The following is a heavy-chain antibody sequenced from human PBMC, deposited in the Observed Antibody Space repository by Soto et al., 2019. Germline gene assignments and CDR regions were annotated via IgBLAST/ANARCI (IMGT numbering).Heavy chain of an antibody. V-gene: IGHV4-30-4*01. CDR1: GGSISSGDYY. CDR3: AGEGRIAAAGRFDY. Sequence: PSETLSLTCTVSGGSISSGDYYWSWIRQPPGKGLEWIGYIYYSGSTYYNPSLKSRVTISVDTSKNQFSLKLSSVTAADTAIYYCAGEGRIAAAGRFDYWGQGTLVTVSS. D-gene: IGHD6-13*01. CDR2: IYYSGST. J-gene: IGHJ4*02.